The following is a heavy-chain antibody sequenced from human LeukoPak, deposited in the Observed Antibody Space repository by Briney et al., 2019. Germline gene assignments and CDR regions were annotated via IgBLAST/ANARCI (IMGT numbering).Heavy chain of an antibody. Sequence: GGSLRLSCAASGFIFDDYAMHWVRQAPGKGLEWVSGISWDSGIIGYADSVKGRFTIGRDNAKNSLYLQMDSLRPEDTALYYCAKDQTTVSLSGWFDPWGQGTLVTVSS. D-gene: IGHD4-17*01. J-gene: IGHJ5*02. CDR1: GFIFDDYA. CDR3: AKDQTTVSLSGWFDP. V-gene: IGHV3-9*01. CDR2: ISWDSGII.